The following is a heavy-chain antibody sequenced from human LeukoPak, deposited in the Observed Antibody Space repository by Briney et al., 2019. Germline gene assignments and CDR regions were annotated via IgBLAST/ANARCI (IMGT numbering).Heavy chain of an antibody. CDR2: IYYSGST. J-gene: IGHJ4*02. Sequence: PSETLSLTCTVSGGSISSYYWSWIRQPPGKGLEWIGYIYYSGSTNYNPSLKSRVTIPVDTSKNQFSLKLSSVTAADTAVYYCARLGSYGGTMIDYWGQGTLVTVSS. CDR1: GGSISSYY. V-gene: IGHV4-59*01. CDR3: ARLGSYGGTMIDY. D-gene: IGHD4-23*01.